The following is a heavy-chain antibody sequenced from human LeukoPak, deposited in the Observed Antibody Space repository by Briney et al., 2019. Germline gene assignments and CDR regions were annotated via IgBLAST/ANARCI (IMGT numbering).Heavy chain of an antibody. CDR2: IYSGGST. CDR3: ARGTRFSSSSSFDY. Sequence: GGSLRLSCAASGFTVSSNYMSWVRQAPGKGLERVSVIYSGGSTYYADSVKGRFTISRDNSKNTPYLQMNSLRAEDTAVYYCARGTRFSSSSSFDYWGQGTLVTVSS. V-gene: IGHV3-66*01. D-gene: IGHD6-6*01. J-gene: IGHJ4*02. CDR1: GFTVSSNY.